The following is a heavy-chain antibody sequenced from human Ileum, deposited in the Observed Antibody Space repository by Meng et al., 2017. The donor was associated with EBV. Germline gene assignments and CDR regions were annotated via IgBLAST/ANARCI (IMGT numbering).Heavy chain of an antibody. V-gene: IGHV1-8*01. CDR2: MNPKTGTA. J-gene: IGHJ4*02. Sequence: VQCGAGVKKSGASVRVSCKASGYTFTNYDISWDRQATGQGLEWMGWMNPKTGTAHYAQKFQGRVSMTRDTSITTAYMELSSLTSEDTAVYYCVRTLERGDYWGQGTLVTVSS. CDR1: GYTFTNYD. D-gene: IGHD5-24*01. CDR3: VRTLERGDY.